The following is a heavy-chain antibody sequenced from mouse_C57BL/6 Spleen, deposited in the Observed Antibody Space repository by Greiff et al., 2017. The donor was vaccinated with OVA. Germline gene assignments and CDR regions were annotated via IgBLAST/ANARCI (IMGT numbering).Heavy chain of an antibody. J-gene: IGHJ4*01. V-gene: IGHV2-6*01. CDR1: GFSLTRYG. Sequence: QVQLKESGPGLVAPSQSLSITCTVSGFSLTRYGVDWVRQSPGKGLEWLGVIWGVGSTNYNSALKSRLSISKDNSKSQVFVKRNSLQTDDTAMYYCASLHYGSSSYAMDYWGQGTSVTVSS. CDR3: ASLHYGSSSYAMDY. D-gene: IGHD1-1*01. CDR2: IWGVGST.